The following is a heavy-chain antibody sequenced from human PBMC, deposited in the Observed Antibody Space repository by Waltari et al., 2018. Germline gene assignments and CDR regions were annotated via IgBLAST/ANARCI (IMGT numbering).Heavy chain of an antibody. V-gene: IGHV5-51*03. CDR2: IYPGDSDT. Sequence: EVQLVQSGAEVKTPGESLKISCKGSGYSFTSYWIGWVRQMPGNGLDWMGIIYPGDSDTRYSPAFQGQVTISADKSISTAYLQWSSLKASDTAMYYCARLGSSNYDILTGYLHFYFDYWGQGTLVTVSS. J-gene: IGHJ4*02. CDR3: ARLGSSNYDILTGYLHFYFDY. D-gene: IGHD3-9*01. CDR1: GYSFTSYW.